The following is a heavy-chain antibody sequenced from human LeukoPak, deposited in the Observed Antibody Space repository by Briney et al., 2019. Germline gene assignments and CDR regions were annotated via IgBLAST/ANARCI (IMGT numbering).Heavy chain of an antibody. CDR1: GGTFSSYA. Sequence: ASVKVSCKASGGTFSSYAISWVRQAPGQGLEWMGWINPNSGGTNYAQKLQGRVTMTTDTSTSTAYMELRSLRSDDTAVYYCARDTYYYDSSGYYWGQGTLVTVSS. V-gene: IGHV1-18*01. CDR3: ARDTYYYDSSGYY. CDR2: INPNSGGT. D-gene: IGHD3-22*01. J-gene: IGHJ4*02.